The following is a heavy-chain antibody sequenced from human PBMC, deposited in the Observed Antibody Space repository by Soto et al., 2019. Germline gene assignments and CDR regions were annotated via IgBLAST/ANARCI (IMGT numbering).Heavy chain of an antibody. V-gene: IGHV3-23*01. J-gene: IGHJ5*02. Sequence: EVQLLESGGGLVQPGGSLRLSCVASGIIFGSYDMSWVRQAPGKGLEWVSAVRVSDSRTFYADSVRGRFTISRDNSKNTLYLQMNSLRAEDTAGYYCAQFHGLGIYSPWFDPWGQGTLITVSS. D-gene: IGHD3-10*01. CDR1: GIIFGSYD. CDR2: VRVSDSRT. CDR3: AQFHGLGIYSPWFDP.